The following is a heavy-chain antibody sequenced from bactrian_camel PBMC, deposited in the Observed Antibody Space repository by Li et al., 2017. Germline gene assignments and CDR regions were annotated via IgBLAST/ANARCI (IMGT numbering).Heavy chain of an antibody. CDR2: MSTTGTHT. CDR1: GKTDRIYC. D-gene: IGHD3*01. Sequence: HVQLVESGGGSVQTGGSLRLSCAASGKTDRIYCMAWFRLAPGKAREGVAAMSTTGTHTNYLDSVKGRFTISRDNAANILHLEMTSLEPEESGMYYCAADIPRSGSWCAVSSPHFRYEGQGTQVTVS. J-gene: IGHJ4*01. V-gene: IGHV3S1*01.